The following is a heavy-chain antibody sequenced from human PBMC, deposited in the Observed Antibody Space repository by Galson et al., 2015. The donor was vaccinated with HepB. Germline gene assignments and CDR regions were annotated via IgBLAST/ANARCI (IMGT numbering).Heavy chain of an antibody. Sequence: SLRLSCAASGFTFSRYAMHWVRQAPGKGLEWVAVIWYDGSKKYFADSVKGRSTISRDNSKNTLSLQMNSLRAEDTALYYCAKGGVDISSYGMDVWGQGTTVTVSS. CDR3: AKGGVDISSYGMDV. CDR1: GFTFSRYA. D-gene: IGHD3-9*01. J-gene: IGHJ6*02. CDR2: IWYDGSKK. V-gene: IGHV3-33*06.